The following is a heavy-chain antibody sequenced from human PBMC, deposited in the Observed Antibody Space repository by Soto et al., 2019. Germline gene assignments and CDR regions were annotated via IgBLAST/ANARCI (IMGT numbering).Heavy chain of an antibody. CDR2: ISAYSGLT. V-gene: IGHV1-18*04. Sequence: QVQLVQSGAEVKKPGASVNISCKASGYTFTNYGVSWVRQAPGQGLDWMGWISAYSGLTHYPQHLQGSVTMTTDTPTTTAYLELGSLTSDDPAVYYCARRTPLASGSYFAGDFWGQGTLITVSS. J-gene: IGHJ4*01. CDR1: GYTFTNYG. D-gene: IGHD3-10*01. CDR3: ARRTPLASGSYFAGDF.